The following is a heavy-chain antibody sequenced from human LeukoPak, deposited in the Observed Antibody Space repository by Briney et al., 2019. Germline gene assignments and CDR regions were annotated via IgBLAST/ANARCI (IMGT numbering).Heavy chain of an antibody. CDR2: INHSGST. CDR3: ARTVYSSGWTRKYNWFDP. J-gene: IGHJ5*02. CDR1: GGSFSGYY. Sequence: PSETLSLTCAVYGGSFSGYYWSWIRQPPGKGLEWIGEINHSGSTNYNPSLKSRVTISVDTSKNQFSLKLSSVTAADTAVYYCARTVYSSGWTRKYNWFDPWGQGTLVTVSS. D-gene: IGHD6-19*01. V-gene: IGHV4-34*01.